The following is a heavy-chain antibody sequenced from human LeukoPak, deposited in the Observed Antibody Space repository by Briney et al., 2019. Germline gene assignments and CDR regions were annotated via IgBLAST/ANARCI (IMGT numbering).Heavy chain of an antibody. CDR3: ASYLYSSSHRYFQH. CDR2: IIPIFGTA. J-gene: IGHJ1*01. V-gene: IGHV1-69*05. Sequence: SVKVSCKASGGTFSSYAISWVRQAPGEGLEWMGGIIPIFGTANYAQKFQGRVTITTDESTSTAYMELSSLRSEDTAVYYCASYLYSSSHRYFQHWGQGTLVTVSS. CDR1: GGTFSSYA. D-gene: IGHD6-13*01.